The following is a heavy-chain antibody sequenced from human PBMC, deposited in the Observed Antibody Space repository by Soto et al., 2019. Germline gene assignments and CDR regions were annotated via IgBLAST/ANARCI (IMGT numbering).Heavy chain of an antibody. D-gene: IGHD7-27*01. CDR3: AREGSNWGKDFDS. J-gene: IGHJ4*02. CDR2: IWHDGTNK. V-gene: IGHV3-33*01. CDR1: GFTFSTWG. Sequence: QVQLVESGGGVVQPGRSLRLSCAASGFTFSTWGMHWVRQTPGKGLEWVAVIWHDGTNKYYADSVKGRFTISRDNSKNTLYLEVNCLRVEDTAVYYWAREGSNWGKDFDSWGQGTLVTVSS.